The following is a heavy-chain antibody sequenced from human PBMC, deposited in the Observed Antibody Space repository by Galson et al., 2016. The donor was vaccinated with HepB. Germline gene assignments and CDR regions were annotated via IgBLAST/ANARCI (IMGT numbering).Heavy chain of an antibody. CDR1: GGTFSNYG. CDR3: AMTRVDYTYLYQYGVDV. V-gene: IGHV1-69*06. J-gene: IGHJ6*02. Sequence: SVKVSCKASGGTFSNYGISWVRQAPGQGLEWMGGIIPVFPPANYAQRFQGRVTIIADKSTSTAHMELSNLRSDDTAVYFCAMTRVDYTYLYQYGVDVWGQGTTVTVSS. CDR2: IIPVFPPA. D-gene: IGHD2-2*01.